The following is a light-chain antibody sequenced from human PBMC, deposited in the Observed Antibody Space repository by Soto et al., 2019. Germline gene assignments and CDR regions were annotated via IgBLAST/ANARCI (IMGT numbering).Light chain of an antibody. Sequence: EIVLTQSPGTLSLSPGERATLSFRASQSVSNNYLAWYQQKPGQAPRLLIYDASNRATGIPARFSGSGSGTDFTLTISSLEPEDFAVYYCQQRSNWPPAFGGGTKVDIK. CDR3: QQRSNWPPA. CDR1: QSVSNNY. CDR2: DAS. J-gene: IGKJ4*01. V-gene: IGKV3-11*01.